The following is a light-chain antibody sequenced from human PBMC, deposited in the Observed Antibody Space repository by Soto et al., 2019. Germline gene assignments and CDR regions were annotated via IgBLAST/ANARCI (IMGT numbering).Light chain of an antibody. Sequence: EIQMTQFPSSLSASVGDRVTITCRASQTIRTYLNWLQQKPGKGPELLIYAASSLQSGVPSRFTGSVSGAEFTLTISSLQPEDTATYYCQQTYNVPQSYGRGTKVEIK. CDR1: QTIRTY. V-gene: IGKV1-39*01. J-gene: IGKJ1*01. CDR2: AAS. CDR3: QQTYNVPQS.